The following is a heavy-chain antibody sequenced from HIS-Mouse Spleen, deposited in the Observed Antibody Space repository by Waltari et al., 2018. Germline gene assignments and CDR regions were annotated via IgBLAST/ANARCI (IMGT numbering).Heavy chain of an antibody. Sequence: QVQLVQSGAEVKKPGASVKVSCKASGYTFTSYDINWVRQATGQGLEWMGWMNPNGGNTGYAQKVQGRVTMTRNTSISTAYMELSSLRSEDTAVYYCARGHDYSNYFDYWGQGTLVTVSS. D-gene: IGHD4-4*01. CDR2: MNPNGGNT. CDR1: GYTFTSYD. J-gene: IGHJ4*02. CDR3: ARGHDYSNYFDY. V-gene: IGHV1-8*01.